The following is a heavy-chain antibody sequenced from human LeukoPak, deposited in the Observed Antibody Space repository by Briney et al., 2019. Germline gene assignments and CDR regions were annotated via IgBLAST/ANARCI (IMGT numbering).Heavy chain of an antibody. CDR3: ATIWARYLDAFDI. CDR1: GYSLIELS. V-gene: IGHV1-24*01. J-gene: IGHJ3*02. Sequence: ASVEVSCKVSGYSLIELSMHWVRQAPGKGLEWMGGFDPEDGETIYAQKFQGRVTMTEDTSTDTAYMELSSLRSEDTAVYYCATIWARYLDAFDIWGQGTMVTVSS. D-gene: IGHD3-16*01. CDR2: FDPEDGET.